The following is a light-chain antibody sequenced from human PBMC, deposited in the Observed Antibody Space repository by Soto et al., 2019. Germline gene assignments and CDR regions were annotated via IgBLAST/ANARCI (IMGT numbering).Light chain of an antibody. CDR3: QQYNFYSRT. J-gene: IGKJ1*01. CDR1: QSISTW. CDR2: KAS. V-gene: IGKV1-5*03. Sequence: DIQMTQSPSTLSASVGDTVTITCRASQSISTWLAWYQQKPGKAPNLLIYKASTLQSGVPSRFSGIGSGTEFTLTFSSLQPDDFATYYCQQYNFYSRTFGQGTKVEIK.